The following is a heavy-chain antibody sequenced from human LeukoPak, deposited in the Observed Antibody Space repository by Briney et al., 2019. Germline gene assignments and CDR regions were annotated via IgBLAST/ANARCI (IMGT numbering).Heavy chain of an antibody. V-gene: IGHV1-8*03. D-gene: IGHD6-19*01. Sequence: ASVKVSCKASGYTFTVYYMHWVRQAPGQGLEWMGWMNPNSGNTGYAQKFQGRVTITRNTSISTAYMELSSLRSEDTAVYYCARGASGWDWYYYYMDVWGKGTTVTVSS. CDR1: GYTFTVYY. J-gene: IGHJ6*03. CDR2: MNPNSGNT. CDR3: ARGASGWDWYYYYMDV.